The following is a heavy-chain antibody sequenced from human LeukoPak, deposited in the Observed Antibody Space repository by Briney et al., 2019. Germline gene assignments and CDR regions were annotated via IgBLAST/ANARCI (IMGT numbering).Heavy chain of an antibody. J-gene: IGHJ4*02. V-gene: IGHV3-15*01. CDR2: IKSKTDGGTT. CDR1: GFTFNNAW. Sequence: GGSLRLSCAASGFTFNNAWLTWVRQTPGKGLEWVGRIKSKTDGGTTGYAAPVKGRFTISRDDSKNTLYLQMNSLKTEDTAVYYCTTWKGSCDYWGQGTLVTVSS. CDR3: TTWKGSCDY. D-gene: IGHD1-1*01.